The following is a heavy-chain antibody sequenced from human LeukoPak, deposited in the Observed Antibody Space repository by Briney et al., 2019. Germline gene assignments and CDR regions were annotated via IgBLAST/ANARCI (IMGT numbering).Heavy chain of an antibody. CDR3: GKVGLSWGFGDY. V-gene: IGHV3-23*01. J-gene: IGHJ4*02. D-gene: IGHD2-8*02. CDR2: ISGNAGTT. CDR1: GFTFSNHG. Sequence: GGSLRLSCAASGFTFSNHGMTWVRRARGKGLEGVSFISGNAGTTYYADSVKGRFTISRDNSKNTLFLQMNSLRAEDTAVYYCGKVGLSWGFGDYWGQGTLVTVSS.